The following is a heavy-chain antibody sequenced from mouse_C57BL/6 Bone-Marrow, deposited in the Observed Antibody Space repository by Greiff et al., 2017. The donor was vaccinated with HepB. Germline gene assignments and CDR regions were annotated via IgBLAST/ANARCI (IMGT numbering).Heavy chain of an antibody. J-gene: IGHJ1*03. CDR3: ARGATPHWYFDV. V-gene: IGHV1-4*01. D-gene: IGHD3-1*01. CDR2: INPSSGYT. CDR1: GYTFTSYT. Sequence: QVQLKESGAELARPGASVKMSCKASGYTFTSYTMHWVKQRPGQGLEWIGYINPSSGYTKYNQKFKDKATLTADKSSSTAYMQLSSLTSEDSAVYYCARGATPHWYFDVWGTGTTVTVSS.